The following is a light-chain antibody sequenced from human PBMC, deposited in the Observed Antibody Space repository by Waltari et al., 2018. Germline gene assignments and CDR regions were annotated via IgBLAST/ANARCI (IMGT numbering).Light chain of an antibody. V-gene: IGLV3-27*01. CDR3: YCTTDDTWL. Sequence: SYELSQPSSVSVSPGQTARIPRPGAILTSKFGRWFQQKPGQAPVLVIYKDTERPPGISGRFSGSSSGATATLIITGAQGEDEALYHCYCTTDDTWLFGGGTQLTVL. CDR2: KDT. CDR1: ILTSKF. J-gene: IGLJ3*02.